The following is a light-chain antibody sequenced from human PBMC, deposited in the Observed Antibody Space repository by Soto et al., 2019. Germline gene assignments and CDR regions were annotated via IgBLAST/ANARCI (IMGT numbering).Light chain of an antibody. CDR1: RSVSSSY. V-gene: IGKV3-20*01. CDR2: GAS. CDR3: QQYGSSPWT. J-gene: IGKJ1*01. Sequence: TVLTQSPGTLSLSPGERATLSCRASRSVSSSYLAWYQQKPGQAPRLLIYGASSRATGIPDRFSGSGSGTDFTLTISRLEPEDFAVYYCQQYGSSPWTFGQGTKVDI.